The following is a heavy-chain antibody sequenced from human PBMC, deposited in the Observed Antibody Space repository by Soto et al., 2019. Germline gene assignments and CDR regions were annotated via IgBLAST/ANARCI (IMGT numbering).Heavy chain of an antibody. D-gene: IGHD3-16*01. CDR2: FNPDNQNT. Sequence: GASVKVSCKVSGYRFTTYGINWVRQAPGQGLEWVGWFNPDNQNTNYAQKFQDRVSLTTDSSTNTAYMELRDLRSDDTAVYYCARVRFGDPFDFWGQGSLVIVSS. V-gene: IGHV1-18*01. CDR3: ARVRFGDPFDF. J-gene: IGHJ4*02. CDR1: GYRFTTYG.